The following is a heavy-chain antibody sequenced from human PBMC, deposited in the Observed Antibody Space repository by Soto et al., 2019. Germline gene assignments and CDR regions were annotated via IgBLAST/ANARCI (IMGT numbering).Heavy chain of an antibody. V-gene: IGHV4-30-2*01. CDR1: GGSISSGGYS. Sequence: SETLSLTCAVSGGSISSGGYSWSWIRQPPGKGLEWIGYIYHSGSTYYNPSLKSRVTISVDRSKNQFSLKLSSVTAADTAVYYRPRFRGPGGRETLATVPS. CDR2: IYHSGST. CDR3: PRFRGP. D-gene: IGHD3-10*01. J-gene: IGHJ5*02.